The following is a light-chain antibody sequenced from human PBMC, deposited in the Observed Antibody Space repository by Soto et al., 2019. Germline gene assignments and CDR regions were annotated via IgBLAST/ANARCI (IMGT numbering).Light chain of an antibody. J-gene: IGKJ1*01. Sequence: EIVLTQSPGTLSLSPGERATLSCWASQSVSNRYLAWYQQKPGQAPRLLIYGASSRATVIPDRFSGSGSGTDFTLTIIILEPADFAVYYCQQYDSSWTFGQGTKVEIK. V-gene: IGKV3-20*01. CDR2: GAS. CDR1: QSVSNRY. CDR3: QQYDSSWT.